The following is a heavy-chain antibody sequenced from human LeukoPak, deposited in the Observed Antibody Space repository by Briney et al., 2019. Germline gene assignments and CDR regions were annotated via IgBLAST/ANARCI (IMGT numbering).Heavy chain of an antibody. J-gene: IGHJ4*02. D-gene: IGHD1-26*01. CDR1: GFTFSSYD. CDR2: ISYDGSDK. Sequence: PGGSLRLSCAASGFTFSSYDMHWVRQAPGKGLEWVAVISYDGSDKYYADSVKGRFTVSRDHSKNTLYLQMNTLSPEDTAVYYCAKTDPYSGRDYGYFDYWGQGTLVTVSS. CDR3: AKTDPYSGRDYGYFDY. V-gene: IGHV3-30*04.